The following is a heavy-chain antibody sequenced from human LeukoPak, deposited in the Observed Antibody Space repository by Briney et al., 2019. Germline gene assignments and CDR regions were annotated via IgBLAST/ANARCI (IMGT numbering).Heavy chain of an antibody. J-gene: IGHJ3*02. Sequence: GGSLRLSCAASGFTFSSYGMHWVRQAPGKGLGWVAVIWYDGSNKYYADSVKGRFTISRDNSKNTLYLQMNSLRAGDTAVYYCASGNIAAAGTGDDAFDIWGQGTMVTVSS. CDR3: ASGNIAAAGTGDDAFDI. CDR2: IWYDGSNK. CDR1: GFTFSSYG. V-gene: IGHV3-33*01. D-gene: IGHD6-13*01.